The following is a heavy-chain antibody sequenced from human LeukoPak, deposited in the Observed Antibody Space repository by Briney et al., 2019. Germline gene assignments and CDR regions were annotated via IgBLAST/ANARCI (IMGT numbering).Heavy chain of an antibody. CDR3: APPVEMATID. V-gene: IGHV3-21*01. CDR1: GFTFSSYS. CDR2: INSSSSYI. J-gene: IGHJ4*02. Sequence: GGSLRLSCAASGFTFSSYSMNWVRQAPGKGLEWVSSINSSSSYIYYADSVKGRFTISRDNAKNSLYLQMNSLRAEDTAVYYSAPPVEMATIDWGQGTLVTVSS. D-gene: IGHD5-24*01.